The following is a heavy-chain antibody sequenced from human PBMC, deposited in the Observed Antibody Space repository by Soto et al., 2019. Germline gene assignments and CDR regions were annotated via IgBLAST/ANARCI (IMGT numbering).Heavy chain of an antibody. CDR2: IVVGSGNT. Sequence: SVKVSCKASGFTFTSSAVQWVRQARGQRLEWIGWIVVGSGNTNYAQKFQERVTITRDMSTSTAYMELSSLRSEDTAVYYCAADPATAMANFDYWGQGPLVTVSS. V-gene: IGHV1-58*01. D-gene: IGHD5-18*01. CDR3: AADPATAMANFDY. J-gene: IGHJ4*02. CDR1: GFTFTSSA.